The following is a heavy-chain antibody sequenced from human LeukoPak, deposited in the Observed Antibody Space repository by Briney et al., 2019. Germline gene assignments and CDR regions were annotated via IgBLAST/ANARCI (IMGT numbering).Heavy chain of an antibody. J-gene: IGHJ4*02. CDR1: GLRFSNYA. CDR2: IIASSGGT. D-gene: IGHD5-12*01. Sequence: GGSLRLSCAASGLRFSNYAMNWVRQAPGKGLEGVSLIIASSGGTFYADSVKGRFTISRHNSKTTLYLQMNSLRDEDTAVYYCAKGGYDYVEIGYFDFWGQGTLVTVSS. V-gene: IGHV3-23*01. CDR3: AKGGYDYVEIGYFDF.